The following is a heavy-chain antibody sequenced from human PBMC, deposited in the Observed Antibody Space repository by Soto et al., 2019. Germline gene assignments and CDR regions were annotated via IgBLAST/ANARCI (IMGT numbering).Heavy chain of an antibody. CDR3: ARSGAAVGRWFDP. V-gene: IGHV4-34*01. D-gene: IGHD6-13*01. Sequence: SETLSLTCAVYGGSFSGYYWSWIRQPPGKGLEWIGEINHSGSTNYNPSLKSRVTISVDTSKNQFSLKLSSVTAADTAVYYCARSGAAVGRWFDPWGQGTLVTVSS. J-gene: IGHJ5*02. CDR2: INHSGST. CDR1: GGSFSGYY.